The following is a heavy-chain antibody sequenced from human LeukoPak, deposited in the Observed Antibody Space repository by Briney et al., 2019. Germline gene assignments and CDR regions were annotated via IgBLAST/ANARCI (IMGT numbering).Heavy chain of an antibody. J-gene: IGHJ4*02. CDR1: GFTFSRYG. V-gene: IGHV3-30*18. Sequence: PGGSLRLSCAASGFTFSRYGMHWVRQAPGKGLEWVAVIAFDGTNKYYADSVKGRFTISRDNSKNTLYLQMNSLRAEDTAVYYCAKGTGGDYVPWVDYWGQGTLVTVSS. CDR3: AKGTGGDYVPWVDY. D-gene: IGHD4-17*01. CDR2: IAFDGTNK.